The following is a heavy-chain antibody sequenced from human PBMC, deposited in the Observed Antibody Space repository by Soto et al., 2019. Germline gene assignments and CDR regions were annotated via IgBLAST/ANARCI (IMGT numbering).Heavy chain of an antibody. Sequence: GGSLRLSCAASGFTFSSYGIHWVRQAPGKGLEWVAVISYDGSKKNYLDSVKGRFTISRDNSKNTMYLEMNSLRAEDTAIYYCAKDTYYHDTSGYYVFDYCGQRT. D-gene: IGHD3-22*01. CDR1: GFTFSSYG. CDR2: ISYDGSKK. V-gene: IGHV3-30*18. CDR3: AKDTYYHDTSGYYVFDY. J-gene: IGHJ4*02.